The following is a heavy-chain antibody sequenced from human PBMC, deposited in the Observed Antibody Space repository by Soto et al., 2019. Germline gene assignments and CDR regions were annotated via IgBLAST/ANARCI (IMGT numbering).Heavy chain of an antibody. V-gene: IGHV3-48*02. CDR2: ISSSSSTI. J-gene: IGHJ4*02. D-gene: IGHD7-27*01. CDR3: ARDPLGIWYPFDY. CDR1: EFTVGKYS. Sequence: CMRLSRTAYEFTVGKYSMNWVRQAPGKGLEWVSYISSSSSTIYYADSVKGRFTISRDNAKNSLYLQMNSLRDEDTAVYYCARDPLGIWYPFDYWGQGTLVTVS.